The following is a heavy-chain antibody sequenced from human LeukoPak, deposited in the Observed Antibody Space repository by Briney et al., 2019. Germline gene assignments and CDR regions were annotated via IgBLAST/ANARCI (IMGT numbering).Heavy chain of an antibody. V-gene: IGHV4-59*01. Sequence: SETLSLTCTVSGGSISSYYWSWIRQPPGKGLEWIGYIYYSGSTNYNPSLKSRVTISVDTSKNQFSLKLSSVTAADTALYYCAREMYYYDSSGYYYVNDYWGQGTLVTVSS. J-gene: IGHJ4*02. D-gene: IGHD3-22*01. CDR3: AREMYYYDSSGYYYVNDY. CDR2: IYYSGST. CDR1: GGSISSYY.